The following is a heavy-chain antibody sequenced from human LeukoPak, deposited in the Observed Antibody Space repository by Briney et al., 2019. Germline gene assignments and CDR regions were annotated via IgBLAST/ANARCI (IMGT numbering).Heavy chain of an antibody. D-gene: IGHD3-16*01. CDR2: INHSGST. CDR3: ARGLLGVDY. V-gene: IGHV4-39*07. Sequence: PSETLSLTCIVSRGSISSSSYYWGWFRRPPGKGLEWIGEINHSGSTNYNPSLKSRVTISVDTSKNQFSLKLSSVTAADTAVYYCARGLLGVDYWGQGTLVTVSS. J-gene: IGHJ4*02. CDR1: RGSISSSSYY.